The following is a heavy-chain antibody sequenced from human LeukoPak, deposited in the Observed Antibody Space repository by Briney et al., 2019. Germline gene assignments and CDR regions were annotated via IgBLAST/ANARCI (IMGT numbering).Heavy chain of an antibody. Sequence: GGSLRLSCAASGFTFSSYAISWVRQAPGKRLEWVSAISKSGDSTYYADSVEGRFTISRDNSKNTIYLQMNSLRVEDTAVYYCAKLSGWTGWFFDYWGQGTVVTVSS. D-gene: IGHD6-19*01. CDR3: AKLSGWTGWFFDY. V-gene: IGHV3-23*01. CDR2: ISKSGDST. J-gene: IGHJ4*02. CDR1: GFTFSSYA.